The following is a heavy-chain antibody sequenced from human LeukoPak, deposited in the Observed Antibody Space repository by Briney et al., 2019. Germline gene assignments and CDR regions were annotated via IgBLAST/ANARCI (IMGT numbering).Heavy chain of an antibody. CDR1: GGSISSGDYY. CDR3: ARVGGDGYPFNY. V-gene: IGHV4-30-4*01. D-gene: IGHD5-24*01. J-gene: IGHJ4*02. Sequence: PSQTLSLTCTVSGGSISSGDYYWSWIRQPPGKGLEWIGYIYYSGSTYYNPSLKSRVTISVDTSKNQFSLKLSSVTAADTAVYYCARVGGDGYPFNYWGQGTLVTVSS. CDR2: IYYSGST.